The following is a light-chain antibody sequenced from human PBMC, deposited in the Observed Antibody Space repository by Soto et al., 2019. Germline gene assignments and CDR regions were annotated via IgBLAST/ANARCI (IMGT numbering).Light chain of an antibody. V-gene: IGKV1-5*03. CDR2: KAS. CDR1: QSISSW. CDR3: QQYST. J-gene: IGKJ1*01. Sequence: DIQMTHSPSTLSASVGDRVTITCRASQSISSWLAWYQQKPGKAPKLLIYKASSLESGVPSRFSGSGSGTEFTLTISSLKPDNFATYYCQQYSTFGQGTKVEIK.